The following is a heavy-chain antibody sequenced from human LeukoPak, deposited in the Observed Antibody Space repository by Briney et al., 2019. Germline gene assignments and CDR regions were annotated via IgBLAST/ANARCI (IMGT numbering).Heavy chain of an antibody. CDR3: ARRLYSSGWYWLDP. D-gene: IGHD6-19*01. CDR1: GYNFSNDW. V-gene: IGHV5-51*01. Sequence: GESLKISCKGSGYNFSNDWIGWVRQMPGKGLEWMGIIYPADSDTRYSPSFQGQVTISADKSISTAYLQWNSLKASDTAMYYCARRLYSSGWYWLDPWGQGTLVTVSS. CDR2: IYPADSDT. J-gene: IGHJ5*02.